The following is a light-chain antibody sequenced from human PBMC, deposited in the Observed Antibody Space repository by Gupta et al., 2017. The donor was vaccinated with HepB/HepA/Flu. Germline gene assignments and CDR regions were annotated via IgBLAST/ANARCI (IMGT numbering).Light chain of an antibody. CDR3: SSDTSSETWV. CDR1: RSDVGIS. J-gene: IGLJ3*02. Sequence: QSALTQPASASGSPGQSITMSCTGIRSDVGISVSWYQPYTAKSPKLIIYNVTNRPAGISDRFSGSKSGNTASLTISGLKDEEDADYYCSSDTSSETWVFGGGTKLTVL. V-gene: IGLV2-14*03. CDR2: NVT.